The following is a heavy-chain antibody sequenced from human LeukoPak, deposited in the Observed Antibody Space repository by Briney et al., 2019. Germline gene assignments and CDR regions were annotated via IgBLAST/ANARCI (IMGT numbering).Heavy chain of an antibody. J-gene: IGHJ4*02. V-gene: IGHV1-2*02. Sequence: ASVKVSCKASGFTFTAYYMHWVRQAPGQRLEWMGWINPNSGGTNYAQKFQGRVTMTRDTSISTAYMEVSSLRSDDTAVYYCARSSSRWYSYFDFWGQGTLVTVSS. CDR1: GFTFTAYY. CDR2: INPNSGGT. D-gene: IGHD6-13*01. CDR3: ARSSSRWYSYFDF.